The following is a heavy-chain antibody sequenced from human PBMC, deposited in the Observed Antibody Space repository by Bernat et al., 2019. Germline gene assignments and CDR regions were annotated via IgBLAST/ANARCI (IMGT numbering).Heavy chain of an antibody. J-gene: IGHJ5*02. V-gene: IGHV3-66*04. CDR1: GFTVSSNY. Sequence: EVQLVESGGNLVQPGGSLRLSCAASGFTVSSNYMSWVHQAPGKGLEWVSTIYSDGSTYYADSVKGRFVSSRDNSKNTLFLHMSRLRADDMALYYCARQDDFWSGFVVWGQGTLVTVSS. CDR2: IYSDGST. CDR3: ARQDDFWSGFVV. D-gene: IGHD3-3*01.